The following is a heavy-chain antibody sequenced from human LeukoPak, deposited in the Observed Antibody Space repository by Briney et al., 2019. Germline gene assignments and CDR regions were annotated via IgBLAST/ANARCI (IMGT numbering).Heavy chain of an antibody. CDR3: ARQGCCSTSCYEDWFDP. V-gene: IGHV5-51*01. CDR1: GYSFTSYW. D-gene: IGHD2-2*01. Sequence: GESLKISCKGSGYSFTSYWIGWVRQMPGKGLEWMGIIYPGDSDTRYSPSFQGQVTISADKSISTAYLQWSSLKASDTAMYYCARQGCCSTSCYEDWFDPWGQGTLVTVSS. J-gene: IGHJ5*02. CDR2: IYPGDSDT.